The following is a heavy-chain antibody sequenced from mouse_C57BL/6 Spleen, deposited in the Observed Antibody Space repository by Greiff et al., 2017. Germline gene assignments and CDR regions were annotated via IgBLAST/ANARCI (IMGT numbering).Heavy chain of an antibody. CDR1: GYTFTSYW. Sequence: VKLQQPGAELVKPGASVKLSCKASGYTFTSYWMHWVKQRPGQGLEWIGMIHPNSGSTNYNEKFKSKATMTVDKSSRTAYMQLSSLTSEDSAVYYCARYDYDDYGGQGTTLTVSS. CDR2: IHPNSGST. J-gene: IGHJ2*01. CDR3: ARYDYDDY. D-gene: IGHD2-4*01. V-gene: IGHV1-64*01.